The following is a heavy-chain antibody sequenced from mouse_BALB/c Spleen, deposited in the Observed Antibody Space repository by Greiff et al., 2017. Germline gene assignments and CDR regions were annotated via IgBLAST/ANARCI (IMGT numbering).Heavy chain of an antibody. J-gene: IGHJ4*01. V-gene: IGHV2-2*02. D-gene: IGHD2-4*01. CDR1: GFSLTSYG. Sequence: QVQLQQSGPGLVQPSQSLSITCTVSGFSLTSYGVHWVRQSPGKGLEWLGVIWSGGSTDYNAAFISRLSISKDNSKSQVFFKMNSLQANDTAIYYCASLYDYDGDYAMDYWGQGTSVTVSS. CDR2: IWSGGST. CDR3: ASLYDYDGDYAMDY.